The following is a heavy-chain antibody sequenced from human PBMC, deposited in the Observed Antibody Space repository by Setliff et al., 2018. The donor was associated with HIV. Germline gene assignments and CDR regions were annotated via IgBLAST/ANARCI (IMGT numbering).Heavy chain of an antibody. CDR2: IYYSGST. J-gene: IGHJ4*02. CDR3: ARTRGYTYGYIDS. V-gene: IGHV4-31*01. Sequence: SETLSLTCTVSGGSINTTYSYWSWIRQHPGKGLEWIGYIYYSGSTHYSPSLKSPVAISLDTSKNHFSLRLSSVTAADTAVYYCARTRGYTYGYIDSWAQGTLVTVSS. CDR1: GGSINTTYSY. D-gene: IGHD5-18*01.